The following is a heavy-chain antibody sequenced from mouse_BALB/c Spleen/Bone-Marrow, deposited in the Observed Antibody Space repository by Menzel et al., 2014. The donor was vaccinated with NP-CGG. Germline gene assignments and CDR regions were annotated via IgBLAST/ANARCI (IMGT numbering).Heavy chain of an antibody. CDR1: GFTFSSYG. J-gene: IGHJ3*01. Sequence: EVKLVESGGDLVKPGGSLKLSCAASGFTFSSYGVSWVRQTPDKRLEGVATISSGSSYTYYPESVKGRFTISRDNAKNTLYLQMSSLKSEDTAMYYCARRDYDYDGPWFAYWGQGTLVTVSA. D-gene: IGHD2-4*01. CDR3: ARRDYDYDGPWFAY. V-gene: IGHV5-6*02. CDR2: ISSGSSYT.